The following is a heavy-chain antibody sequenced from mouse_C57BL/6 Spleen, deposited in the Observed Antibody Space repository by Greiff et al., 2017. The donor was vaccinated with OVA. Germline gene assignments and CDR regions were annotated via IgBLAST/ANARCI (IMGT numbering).Heavy chain of an antibody. CDR1: GYTFTDYY. V-gene: IGHV1-26*01. CDR3: ARSHRGFAY. CDR2: INPNNGGT. Sequence: VQLQQSGPELVKPGASVKISCKASGYTFTDYYMNWVKQSHGKSLEWIGDINPNNGGTSYNQKFKGKATLTVDKASSTAYMELRSLTSEDSAVYYCARSHRGFAYWGQGTLVTVSA. J-gene: IGHJ3*01. D-gene: IGHD2-14*01.